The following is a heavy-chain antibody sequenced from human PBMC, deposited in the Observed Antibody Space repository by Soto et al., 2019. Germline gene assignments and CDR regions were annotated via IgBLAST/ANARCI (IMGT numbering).Heavy chain of an antibody. V-gene: IGHV5-51*01. CDR2: IYPGDSDT. D-gene: IGHD3-22*01. CDR1: GYSFTSYW. Sequence: PGESLKISCKGSGYSFTSYWIGWVRQMPGKGLEWMGIIYPGDSDTRYSPSFQGQVTISADKSISTAYLQWSSLKASDTAMYYCARTKTYYYDSSGHRRAFDIWGQGTMVTVSS. CDR3: ARTKTYYYDSSGHRRAFDI. J-gene: IGHJ3*02.